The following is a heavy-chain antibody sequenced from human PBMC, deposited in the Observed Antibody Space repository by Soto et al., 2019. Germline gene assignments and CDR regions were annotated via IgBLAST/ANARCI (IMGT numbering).Heavy chain of an antibody. J-gene: IGHJ3*02. Sequence: ASVKVSCKASGGTFSSYTISWVRQAPGQGLEWMGRIIPILGIANYAQKFQGRVTITADKSTSTAYMELSSLRSEDTAVYYCAEGGDYVAFDIWGQGTMVTVSS. D-gene: IGHD4-17*01. CDR1: GGTFSSYT. CDR3: AEGGDYVAFDI. CDR2: IIPILGIA. V-gene: IGHV1-69*02.